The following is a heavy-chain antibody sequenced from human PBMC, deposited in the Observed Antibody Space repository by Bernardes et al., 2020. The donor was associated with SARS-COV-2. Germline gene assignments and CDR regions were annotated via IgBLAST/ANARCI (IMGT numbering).Heavy chain of an antibody. Sequence: GGSLRLSCTASGFTFDDYAMHWVRQAPGKGLEWVSSITWNSANIGYADSVKGRFTISRDNAKNSLYLQMNRLRAEDTALYYCAKDSTYINVNWSFDLWGRGTLLTVSS. V-gene: IGHV3-9*01. CDR2: ITWNSANI. CDR3: AKDSTYINVNWSFDL. CDR1: GFTFDDYA. D-gene: IGHD2-15*01. J-gene: IGHJ2*01.